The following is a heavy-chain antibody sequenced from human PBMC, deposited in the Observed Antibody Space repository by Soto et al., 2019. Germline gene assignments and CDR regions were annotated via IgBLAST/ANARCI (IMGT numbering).Heavy chain of an antibody. CDR2: IHHSGGT. CDR3: TKNSAYALDY. J-gene: IGHJ4*02. CDR1: GGSVSNNNW. V-gene: IGHV4-4*02. Sequence: QVQLQESGPGLVKPSGTLSLSCAVSGGSVSNNNWWSWVRQSPGNGLEWIGEIHHSGGTSYNPSLESRATLSVDKSKNELSLRLNYVTAADTAGYYCTKNSAYALDYWGLGILVTGSS. D-gene: IGHD5-12*01.